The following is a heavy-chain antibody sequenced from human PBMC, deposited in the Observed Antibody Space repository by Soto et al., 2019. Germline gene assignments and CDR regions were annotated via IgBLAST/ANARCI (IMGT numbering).Heavy chain of an antibody. J-gene: IGHJ4*02. V-gene: IGHV3-74*01. Sequence: EVQLVESGGGLVQPGESLRLSCAASGFTFSSYWMHWIRQAPGKGLVWVARVSSDGSSTVYANSVTGRLTISRDTAKNTLYLQMNSLGDEDTAVYYCARGLPSFSSFDSWGQGTLVNVSS. CDR1: GFTFSSYW. D-gene: IGHD5-12*01. CDR3: ARGLPSFSSFDS. CDR2: VSSDGSST.